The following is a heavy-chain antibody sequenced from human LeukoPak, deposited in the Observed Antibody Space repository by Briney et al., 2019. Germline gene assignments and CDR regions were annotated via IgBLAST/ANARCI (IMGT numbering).Heavy chain of an antibody. CDR2: ISYDGSRK. V-gene: IGHV3-30-3*01. J-gene: IGHJ6*02. CDR3: ARGGDFWSGYKTHEYGLDV. Sequence: GGSLRLSCAASGFTFSSYAMHWVRQAPGKGLEWVAVISYDGSRKYHADSVKGRFTLSRDNSNKMQYLEMDSLRADDTAVYYCARGGDFWSGYKTHEYGLDVWGQGTTVTVSS. CDR1: GFTFSSYA. D-gene: IGHD3-3*01.